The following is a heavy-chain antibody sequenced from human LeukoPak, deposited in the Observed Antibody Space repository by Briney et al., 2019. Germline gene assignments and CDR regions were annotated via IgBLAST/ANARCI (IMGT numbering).Heavy chain of an antibody. D-gene: IGHD3-22*01. Sequence: GESLKISCKASGYSFTSYWIAWVRQMPGKGLQWMGIIYPGDSDTRYSPSFQGQVTISADKSISTAYLQWSSLKASDTAMYYCARGSRVFAHYDSSGYYSAFDIWGQGTMVTVSS. V-gene: IGHV5-51*01. CDR2: IYPGDSDT. CDR3: ARGSRVFAHYDSSGYYSAFDI. CDR1: GYSFTSYW. J-gene: IGHJ3*02.